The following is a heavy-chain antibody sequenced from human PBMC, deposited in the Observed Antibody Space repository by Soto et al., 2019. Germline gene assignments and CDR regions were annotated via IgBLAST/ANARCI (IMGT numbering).Heavy chain of an antibody. D-gene: IGHD6-19*01. Sequence: QVQLVQSGAEVKKPGSSVKVSCKASGGTFSSYTISWVRQAPGQGLEWMGRIVPILGIANYAQKFQGRVTITADKSTSTAYMELSSLRSEDTAVYYCTIAVAGVDYWGQGTLVTVSS. CDR2: IVPILGIA. V-gene: IGHV1-69*02. CDR3: TIAVAGVDY. J-gene: IGHJ4*02. CDR1: GGTFSSYT.